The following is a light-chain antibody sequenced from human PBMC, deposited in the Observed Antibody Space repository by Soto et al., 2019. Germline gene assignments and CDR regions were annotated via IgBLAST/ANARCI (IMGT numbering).Light chain of an antibody. CDR2: STS. J-gene: IGKJ1*01. V-gene: IGKV3-20*01. CDR3: QQYNNVPPWT. CDR1: QSVSSSY. Sequence: ELISTPAPVPRPFRPGARGTVSRRAIQSVSSSYLAWYQQKPGQAPRLLIYSTSSRATGIQDRFSGSGSGTDFTLTISRLEPEDFAVYYFQQYNNVPPWTFAQGTIVEI.